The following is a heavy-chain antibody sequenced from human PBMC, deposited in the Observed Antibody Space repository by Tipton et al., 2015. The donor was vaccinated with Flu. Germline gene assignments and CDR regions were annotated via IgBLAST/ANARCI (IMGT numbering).Heavy chain of an antibody. J-gene: IGHJ6*02. CDR3: ARRGGGPDGYYYYGMDV. D-gene: IGHD2-15*01. V-gene: IGHV4-39*07. Sequence: TLSLTCTVSGGSISSSSYYWGWIRQPPGKGLEWIGSIYYSGSTYYNPSLKSRVTISVDTSKNQFSLKLSSVTAADTAVYYCARRGGGPDGYYYYGMDVWGQGTTVTVSS. CDR1: GGSISSSSYY. CDR2: IYYSGST.